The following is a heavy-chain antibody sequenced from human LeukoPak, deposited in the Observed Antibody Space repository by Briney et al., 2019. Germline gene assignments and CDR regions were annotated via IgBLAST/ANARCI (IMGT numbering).Heavy chain of an antibody. V-gene: IGHV3-7*01. D-gene: IGHD4-17*01. Sequence: GGSLRLSCAASGFTFSSYWMSWVRQAPGKGLEWVANIKQDGSEKYYVDSVKGRFTTSRDNAKNSLYLQMNSLRAEDTAVYYCASLTLRSLYYFDSLGQGTLVTVSS. J-gene: IGHJ4*02. CDR1: GFTFSSYW. CDR2: IKQDGSEK. CDR3: ASLTLRSLYYFDS.